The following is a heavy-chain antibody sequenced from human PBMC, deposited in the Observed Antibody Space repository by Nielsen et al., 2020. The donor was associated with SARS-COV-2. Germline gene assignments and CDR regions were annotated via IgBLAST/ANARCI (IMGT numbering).Heavy chain of an antibody. CDR2: INPNSGGT. V-gene: IGHV1-2*06. J-gene: IGHJ1*01. Sequence: ASVKVSCKASGYTFTGYYMHWVRQAPGQGLEWMGRINPNSGGTNYAQKFQGRVTMTEDTSTDTAYMELSSLRSEDTAVYYCATGGPAMVKYFQHWGQGTLVTVSS. CDR3: ATGGPAMVKYFQH. D-gene: IGHD5-18*01. CDR1: GYTFTGYY.